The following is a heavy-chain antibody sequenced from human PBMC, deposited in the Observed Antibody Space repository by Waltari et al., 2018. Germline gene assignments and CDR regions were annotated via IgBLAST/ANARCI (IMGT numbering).Heavy chain of an antibody. CDR3: AKSPWNGPLDY. J-gene: IGHJ4*02. CDR1: GYTLTGNY. V-gene: IGHV1-2*02. Sequence: QGHLVQSGAEVKKPGASVKVSCKASGYTLTGNYIHWVRQAPGQGLEWRGWINPTSGSTNYAQKVQGRVTVTRDTSISTAYMEVSSLRSDDTAVYYCAKSPWNGPLDYWGQGTLVTVSS. CDR2: INPTSGST. D-gene: IGHD2-8*01.